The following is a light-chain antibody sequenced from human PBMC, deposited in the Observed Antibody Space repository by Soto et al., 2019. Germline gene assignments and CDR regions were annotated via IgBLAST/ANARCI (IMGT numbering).Light chain of an antibody. CDR1: QDAGSW. Sequence: DIQMTQSPPYVSASVGDRVTISCRASQDAGSWLSWFHQKPGGAPNLLIFHTSRKKSGVPPRFAGRGSGTEFTLTSSSVQPEDFGTYDGQHADGVRALTFGGGTAVEI. J-gene: IGKJ4*01. CDR3: QHADGVRALT. CDR2: HTS. V-gene: IGKV1-12*01.